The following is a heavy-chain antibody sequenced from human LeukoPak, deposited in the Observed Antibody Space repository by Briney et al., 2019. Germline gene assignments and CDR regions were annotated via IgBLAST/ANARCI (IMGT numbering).Heavy chain of an antibody. J-gene: IGHJ5*02. D-gene: IGHD3-3*01. CDR3: ARGSPKITIFGVVISYWFDP. Sequence: GASVKVSCKASGYTFTSYGISWVRQAPGQGLEWMGWISAYNGNTNYAQKLQGRVTMTTNTSTSTAYMELRSLRSDDTAVYYCARGSPKITIFGVVISYWFDPWGQGTLVTVSS. CDR1: GYTFTSYG. V-gene: IGHV1-18*01. CDR2: ISAYNGNT.